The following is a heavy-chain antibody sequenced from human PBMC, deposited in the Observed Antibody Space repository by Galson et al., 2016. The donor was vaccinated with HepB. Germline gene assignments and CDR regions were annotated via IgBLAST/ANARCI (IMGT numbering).Heavy chain of an antibody. CDR3: AREGLDSSGCYALDV. V-gene: IGHV3-33*01. J-gene: IGHJ6*02. CDR1: GFTFRSYA. CDR2: IWADGSNK. D-gene: IGHD6-19*01. Sequence: SLRLSCAASGFTFRSYAMSWVRQAAGKGLEWVAVIWADGSNKYHADSVKGRFTISRDNSKNTLYLQMNSLRAEDTAVYYCAREGLDSSGCYALDVWGQGTTVTVSS.